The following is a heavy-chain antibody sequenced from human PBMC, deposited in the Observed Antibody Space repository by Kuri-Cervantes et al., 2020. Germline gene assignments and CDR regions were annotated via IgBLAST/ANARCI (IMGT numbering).Heavy chain of an antibody. V-gene: IGHV3-30*03. CDR2: ISYDGSNK. CDR3: ARRWEL. CDR1: GFTFSSYG. D-gene: IGHD1-26*01. Sequence: GGSLRLSCAASGFTFSSYGMRWVRQAPGKGLEWVAVISYDGSNKYYADSVKGRFTISRDNSKNTLYLQMNSLRAEDTAVYYCARRWELWGQGTLVTVSS. J-gene: IGHJ4*02.